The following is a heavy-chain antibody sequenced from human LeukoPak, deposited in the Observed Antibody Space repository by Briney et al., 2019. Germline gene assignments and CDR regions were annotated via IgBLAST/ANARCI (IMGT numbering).Heavy chain of an antibody. CDR1: GGSISSYY. CDR2: INHSGST. V-gene: IGHV4-34*01. D-gene: IGHD6-13*01. Sequence: PSETLSLTCTVSGGSISSYYWSWIRQPPGKGLEWIGEINHSGSTNYNPSLKSRVTISVDTSKNQFSLKLSSVTAADTAVYYCARGPGAAAPFNYWGQGTLVTVSS. CDR3: ARGPGAAAPFNY. J-gene: IGHJ4*02.